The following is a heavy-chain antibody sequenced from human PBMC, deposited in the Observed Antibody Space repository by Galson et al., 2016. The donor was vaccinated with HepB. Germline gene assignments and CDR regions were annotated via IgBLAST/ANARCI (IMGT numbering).Heavy chain of an antibody. J-gene: IGHJ2*01. Sequence: SLRLSCAASGFTFSSYWMSWVRQAPGKGLEWVGNIKQDERQNHYVDAVKGRFTISRDNAKNSLSLDMTRLRGDDTAVYYCARDSLHYAYYDWYFDLWGRGTLVNFSS. D-gene: IGHD4-17*01. CDR1: GFTFSSYW. CDR2: IKQDERQN. CDR3: ARDSLHYAYYDWYFDL. V-gene: IGHV3-7*01.